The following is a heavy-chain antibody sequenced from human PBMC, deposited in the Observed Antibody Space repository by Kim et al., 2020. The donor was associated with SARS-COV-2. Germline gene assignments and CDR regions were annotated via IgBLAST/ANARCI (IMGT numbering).Heavy chain of an antibody. CDR2: IYYSGST. D-gene: IGHD3-22*01. J-gene: IGHJ6*02. Sequence: SETLSLTCTVSGGSISSYYWSWIRQPPGKGLEWIGYIYYSGSTNYNPSLKSRVTISVDTSKNQFSLKLSSVTAADTAVYYCARGNYYDSSGWLYGMDVWGQGTTVTVSS. V-gene: IGHV4-59*01. CDR1: GGSISSYY. CDR3: ARGNYYDSSGWLYGMDV.